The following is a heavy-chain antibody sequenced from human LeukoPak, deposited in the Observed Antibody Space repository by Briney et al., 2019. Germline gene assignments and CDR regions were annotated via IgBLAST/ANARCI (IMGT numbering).Heavy chain of an antibody. CDR1: GYTFTGYY. CDR2: INPNSGGT. D-gene: IGHD1-26*01. CDR3: AQFQWELRGFDY. J-gene: IGHJ4*02. V-gene: IGHV1-2*02. Sequence: ASVKVSCKASGYTFTGYYMHWVRQAPGQGLEWMGWINPNSGGTNYAQRLQGRVTMTTDTSTSTAYMELRSLRSDDTAVYYCAQFQWELRGFDYWGQGTLVTVSS.